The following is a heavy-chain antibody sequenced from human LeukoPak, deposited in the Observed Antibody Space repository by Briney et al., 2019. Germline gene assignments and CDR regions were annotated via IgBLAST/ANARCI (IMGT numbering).Heavy chain of an antibody. D-gene: IGHD3-22*01. J-gene: IGHJ5*02. CDR3: ARHFTTRFDP. Sequence: PSETLSLTCTVSGGSISSYYWSWIRQPPGKGLEWIGYIYYSGSTNYNPSLKSRVTISVDTSKNQFSLKLSSVTAADTAVYYRARHFTTRFDPWGQGTLVTVSS. CDR2: IYYSGST. V-gene: IGHV4-59*08. CDR1: GGSISSYY.